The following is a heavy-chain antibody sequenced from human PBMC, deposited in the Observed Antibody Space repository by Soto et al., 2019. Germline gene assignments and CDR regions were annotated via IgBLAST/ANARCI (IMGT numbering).Heavy chain of an antibody. CDR3: ARDLGGWPDY. D-gene: IGHD2-15*01. Sequence: ASVKVSCKASGYTFTSYDINWVRQATGQRLEWMGWMNPSNGNTKYAQKFQGRVTITRDTSASTAYMELSSLRSEDTAVYYCARDLGGWPDYWGQGTLVTVSS. CDR1: GYTFTSYD. CDR2: MNPSNGNT. J-gene: IGHJ4*02. V-gene: IGHV1-3*01.